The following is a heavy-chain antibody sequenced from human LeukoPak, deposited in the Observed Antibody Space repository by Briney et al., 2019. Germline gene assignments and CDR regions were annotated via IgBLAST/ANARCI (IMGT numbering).Heavy chain of an antibody. CDR1: GFTFSSYE. D-gene: IGHD6-19*01. V-gene: IGHV3-48*03. CDR2: ISSSGSTI. J-gene: IGHJ4*02. Sequence: GGSLRLSCAASGFTFSSYEMNWVRQAPGKGLEWVSYISSSGSTIYYADSVKGRFTISRDNAKNSLYLQMNSLRAEDTAVYYCARRRYSSGWYFDYWGQGTLVTVSS. CDR3: ARRRYSSGWYFDY.